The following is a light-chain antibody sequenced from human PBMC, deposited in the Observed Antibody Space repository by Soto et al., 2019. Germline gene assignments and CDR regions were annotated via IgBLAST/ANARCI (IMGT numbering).Light chain of an antibody. CDR3: QSYDSSLSGYVV. CDR2: GNS. J-gene: IGLJ2*01. CDR1: SSYIGAGYD. V-gene: IGLV1-40*01. Sequence: QAVVTQPPSVSGAPGQRVTISCTGSSSYIGAGYDVHWYQQLPGTAPKLLIYGNSNRPSGVPDRFSGSKSGTSASLAITGLQAEDEADYYCQSYDSSLSGYVVFGGGTKLTVL.